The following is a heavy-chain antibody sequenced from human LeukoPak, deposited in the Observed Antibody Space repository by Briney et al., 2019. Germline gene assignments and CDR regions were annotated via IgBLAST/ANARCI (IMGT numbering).Heavy chain of an antibody. V-gene: IGHV3-21*01. D-gene: IGHD6-19*01. J-gene: IGHJ6*03. Sequence: GGSLRLSCAASGFTFSSYAMHWVRRTPGKGLEWVSSITTSSSYMFYADSVRGRFTISRDNAENSLYLQMNSLRDEDTAVYYCARDPYSGGYGAYYYYYMDVWGKGTTVTVSS. CDR2: ITTSSSYM. CDR3: ARDPYSGGYGAYYYYYMDV. CDR1: GFTFSSYA.